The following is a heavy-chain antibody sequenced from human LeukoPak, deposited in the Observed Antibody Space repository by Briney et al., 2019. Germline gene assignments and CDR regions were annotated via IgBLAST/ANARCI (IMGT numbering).Heavy chain of an antibody. CDR2: IYPGDSDT. D-gene: IGHD3-9*01. V-gene: IGHV5-51*01. CDR1: GYSFTTYW. CDR3: ARRRRYFDPFHY. J-gene: IGHJ4*02. Sequence: GESLKISCKGSGYSFTTYWIGWVRQLPGKGLEWMGIIYPGDSDTRYSPSFQGQVTISADKSINTAYLQWSSLKASDTAMYYCARRRRYFDPFHYWGQGTLVTVSS.